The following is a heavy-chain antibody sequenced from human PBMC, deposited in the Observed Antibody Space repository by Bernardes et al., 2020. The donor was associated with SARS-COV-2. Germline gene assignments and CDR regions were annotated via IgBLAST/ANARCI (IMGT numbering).Heavy chain of an antibody. D-gene: IGHD6-19*01. J-gene: IGHJ4*02. CDR2: VSSYDGST. V-gene: IGHV3-23*01. Sequence: GGSLRLSCAASGFTLSKFGMRWVRQAPGKGLEWVSTVSSYDGSTFYADSVKGRFTISRDISKNTLYLQMNSLRAEDTATYFCAKKKLSSVYAPLDSWGQGILVTVSS. CDR3: AKKKLSSVYAPLDS. CDR1: GFTLSKFG.